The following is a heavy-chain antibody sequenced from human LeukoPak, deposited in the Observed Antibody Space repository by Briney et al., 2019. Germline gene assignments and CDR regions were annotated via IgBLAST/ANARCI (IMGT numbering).Heavy chain of an antibody. CDR3: ARRDRRDGYNNFDY. J-gene: IGHJ4*02. Sequence: GGSLRLSCAASGFTFSGYDTHWVRQATGKGLEWVSAIGTAGDTYYPGSVKGRFTISRENAKNSLYLQMNSLRAGDTAVYYCARRDRRDGYNNFDYWGQGTLVTVSS. CDR1: GFTFSGYD. CDR2: IGTAGDT. V-gene: IGHV3-13*01. D-gene: IGHD5-24*01.